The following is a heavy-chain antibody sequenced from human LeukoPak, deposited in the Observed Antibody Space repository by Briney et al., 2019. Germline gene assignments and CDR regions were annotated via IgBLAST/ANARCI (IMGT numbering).Heavy chain of an antibody. Sequence: GGSLRLSCAASGFSFSSSWMHWVRQAPGTGLVWVARINSDGSTTNYADSVKGRFTISRDNAMSTLYLQMNSLRAEDTAVYYCARDFGPYGMDVWGQGTTVTVSS. J-gene: IGHJ6*02. D-gene: IGHD3-16*01. CDR2: INSDGSTT. CDR1: GFSFSSSW. V-gene: IGHV3-74*01. CDR3: ARDFGPYGMDV.